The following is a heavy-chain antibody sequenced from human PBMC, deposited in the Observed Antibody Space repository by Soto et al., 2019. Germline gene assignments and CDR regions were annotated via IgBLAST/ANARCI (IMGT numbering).Heavy chain of an antibody. D-gene: IGHD6-19*01. Sequence: GASVKVSCKFSGDTLTELAMHWVRQAPGKGLEWMGGFDPEDGETIYAQKFQGRVTMTEDTSTDTAYMELSSLRSEDTAVYYCATAGIAVAGTLFDYWGQGTLVTVSS. V-gene: IGHV1-24*01. CDR3: ATAGIAVAGTLFDY. J-gene: IGHJ4*02. CDR2: FDPEDGET. CDR1: GDTLTELA.